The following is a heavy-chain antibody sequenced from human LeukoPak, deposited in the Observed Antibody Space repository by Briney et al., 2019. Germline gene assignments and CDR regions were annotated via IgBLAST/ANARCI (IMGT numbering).Heavy chain of an antibody. J-gene: IGHJ4*02. Sequence: GGSLRLSCAASGFTFSSYAMSWVHQAPGKGLELVSGISGSGGTTYYADSVKGRFTISRDNSKNTLYLQLNSLRAEDTAIYYCAKDLTYYYDSTVYSFDYWGQGTLVTVS. D-gene: IGHD3-22*01. CDR3: AKDLTYYYDSTVYSFDY. CDR2: ISGSGGTT. CDR1: GFTFSSYA. V-gene: IGHV3-23*01.